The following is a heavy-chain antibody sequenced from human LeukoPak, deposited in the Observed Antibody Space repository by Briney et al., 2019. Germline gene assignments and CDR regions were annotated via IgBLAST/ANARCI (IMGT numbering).Heavy chain of an antibody. CDR2: IYYSGSP. CDR3: ARRVDFWSGYYDY. D-gene: IGHD3-3*01. J-gene: IGHJ4*02. Sequence: SETLSLTCTVSGGSISDSNYYWGWIRQPPGKGLECIGSIYYSGSPYYNPSLKSRVSISVDTSKNQFSLKLSSVTAADTAVYYCARRVDFWSGYYDYWGQGTLVSVSS. V-gene: IGHV4-39*01. CDR1: GGSISDSNYY.